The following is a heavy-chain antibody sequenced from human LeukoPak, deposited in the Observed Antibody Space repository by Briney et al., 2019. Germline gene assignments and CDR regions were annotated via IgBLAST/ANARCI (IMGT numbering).Heavy chain of an antibody. D-gene: IGHD6-13*01. J-gene: IGHJ4*02. CDR2: IIPIFGTA. CDR3: AGEGIAAAAPFDY. V-gene: IGHV1-69*01. CDR1: GGTFSSYA. Sequence: GSSVNVSCKASGGTFSSYAISWVRQAPGQGLEWMGGIIPIFGTANYAQKFQGRVTITADESTSTAYMELSSLRSEDTAVYYCAGEGIAAAAPFDYWGQGTLVTVSS.